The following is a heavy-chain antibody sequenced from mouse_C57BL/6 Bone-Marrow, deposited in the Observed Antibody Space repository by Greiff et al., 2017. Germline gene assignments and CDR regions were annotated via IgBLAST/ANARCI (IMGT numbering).Heavy chain of an antibody. J-gene: IGHJ4*01. CDR2: IWSGGST. Sequence: VQLQQSGPGLVQPSQSLSITCTVSGFSLTSYGVHWVRQSPGKGLEWLGVIWSGGSTDYNAAFISRLSIGKDNSKSQVFFKMNSLQADDTAIYYCARKGNDFYYYAMDYWGQGTSVTVSS. CDR1: GFSLTSYG. CDR3: ARKGNDFYYYAMDY. D-gene: IGHD2-4*01. V-gene: IGHV2-2*01.